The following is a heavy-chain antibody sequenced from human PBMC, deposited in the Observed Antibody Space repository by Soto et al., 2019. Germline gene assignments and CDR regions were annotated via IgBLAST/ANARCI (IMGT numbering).Heavy chain of an antibody. D-gene: IGHD4-17*01. CDR2: IKQDGSEK. CDR1: GFAFSGYW. Sequence: EVQLVESGGDLVQPGGSLRLSCAASGFAFSGYWMSWVRQAPGKGLEGGANIKQDGSEKYYVDSVKGRFTISRDNAKNSLYLQMNSLSVEDTAVYYCARATRVDAYWGQGTLVTVSS. CDR3: ARATRVDAY. J-gene: IGHJ4*02. V-gene: IGHV3-7*01.